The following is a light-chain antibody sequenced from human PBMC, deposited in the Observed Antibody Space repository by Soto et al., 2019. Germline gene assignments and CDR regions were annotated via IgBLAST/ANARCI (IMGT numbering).Light chain of an antibody. J-gene: IGLJ3*02. V-gene: IGLV1-51*01. CDR3: GTWDSSLSAGV. CDR2: DNN. Sequence: QSVLTQPPSVSAAPGQRVIISCSGSSSNIGSNYVAWYQQVPGTAPKLLIYDNNKRPSGIPDRFSGSRSGTSATLVITGLQTGDEADYCCGTWDSSLSAGVFGGGNKVTVL. CDR1: SSNIGSNY.